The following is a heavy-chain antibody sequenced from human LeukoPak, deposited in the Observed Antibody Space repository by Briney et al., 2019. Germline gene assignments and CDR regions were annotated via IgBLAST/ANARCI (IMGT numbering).Heavy chain of an antibody. J-gene: IGHJ4*02. Sequence: ASVTLSCTASGYTFSIQGIIWVRHAAGPRLEWVGWISTSNGDTKSSQKFQGRIAMTTDTSTRTAYLELRSLRVGDTALYYCAMYFNHYDDILTGYTLYDFWGQGTLVSVSS. CDR2: ISTSNGDT. D-gene: IGHD3-9*01. CDR3: AMYFNHYDDILTGYTLYDF. V-gene: IGHV1-18*01. CDR1: GYTFSIQG.